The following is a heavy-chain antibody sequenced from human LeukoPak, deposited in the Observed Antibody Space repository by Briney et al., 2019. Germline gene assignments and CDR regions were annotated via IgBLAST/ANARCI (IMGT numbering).Heavy chain of an antibody. D-gene: IGHD1-1*01. CDR1: GGSFSGYY. J-gene: IGHJ4*02. V-gene: IGHV4-34*01. CDR3: ARVWNGGNFDY. Sequence: SGTLSLTCAVYGGSFSGYYWSWIRQPPGKGLEWIGEINHSGSTNYNPSLKSRVTISVDTSKNQFSLKLSSVTAADTAVYYCARVWNGGNFDYWGQGTLVTVSS. CDR2: INHSGST.